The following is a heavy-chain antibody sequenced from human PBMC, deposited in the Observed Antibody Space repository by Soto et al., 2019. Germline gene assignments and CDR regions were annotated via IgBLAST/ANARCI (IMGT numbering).Heavy chain of an antibody. V-gene: IGHV3-30*18. Sequence: QVQLVESGGGVVQPGKSLRLSCAASGFTFSSYGMHWVRQAPGKGLEWVAVISYDGINKYYADSVKGRFTISRDNSKNTLYVQMNSLRAEDTAVYYCSKDQALWFGEGIDYWGQGTLVTVSS. D-gene: IGHD3-10*01. J-gene: IGHJ4*02. CDR2: ISYDGINK. CDR1: GFTFSSYG. CDR3: SKDQALWFGEGIDY.